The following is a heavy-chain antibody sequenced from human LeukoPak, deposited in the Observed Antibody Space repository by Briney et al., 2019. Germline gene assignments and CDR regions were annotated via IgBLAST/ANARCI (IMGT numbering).Heavy chain of an antibody. V-gene: IGHV2-5*01. D-gene: IGHD4-17*01. J-gene: IGHJ4*02. Sequence: SGPTLVKPTQTLTLICTFSGFSLSTSGVGAGWIRQPPGKALEWLALIFWNDDKRYSPSLKSRLTITKDTSKHQVVLTMTNMGPVDTATYYCAHRPTTVTTLHFDYWGQGTLVTVSS. CDR1: GFSLSTSGVG. CDR2: IFWNDDK. CDR3: AHRPTTVTTLHFDY.